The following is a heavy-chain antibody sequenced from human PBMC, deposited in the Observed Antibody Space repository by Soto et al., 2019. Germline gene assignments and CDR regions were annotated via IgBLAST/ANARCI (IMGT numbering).Heavy chain of an antibody. V-gene: IGHV3-30*18. CDR1: GFTFSSYG. J-gene: IGHJ6*02. Sequence: GGSLRLSCAASGFTFSSYGMHWVRQAPGKGLEWVAVISYDGSNKYYADSVKGRFTISRDNSKNTLYLQMNSLRAEDTAVYYCAKDRDGYYYYGMDVWGQGTTVTVSS. CDR2: ISYDGSNK. D-gene: IGHD3-10*01. CDR3: AKDRDGYYYYGMDV.